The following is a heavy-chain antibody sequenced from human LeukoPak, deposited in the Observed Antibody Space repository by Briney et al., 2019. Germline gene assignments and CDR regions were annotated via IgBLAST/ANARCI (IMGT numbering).Heavy chain of an antibody. Sequence: GASVKVSRKASGYTFTGYYMHWVRQAPGQGLEWMGWINPNSGGTNYAQKFQGRVTMTRDTSISTAYMELSRLRSDDTAVYYCASGKGDYYDSSGYYYATPIDYWGQGTLVTVSS. CDR3: ASGKGDYYDSSGYYYATPIDY. D-gene: IGHD3-22*01. V-gene: IGHV1-2*02. CDR1: GYTFTGYY. CDR2: INPNSGGT. J-gene: IGHJ4*02.